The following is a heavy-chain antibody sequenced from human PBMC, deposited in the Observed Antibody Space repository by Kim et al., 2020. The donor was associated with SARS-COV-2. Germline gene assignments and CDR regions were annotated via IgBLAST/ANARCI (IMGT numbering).Heavy chain of an antibody. CDR3: AKDRFGYGSGSSSHY. V-gene: IGHV3-23*01. D-gene: IGHD3-10*01. J-gene: IGHJ4*02. Sequence: GGSLRLSCAASGFTFSSYAMSWVRQAPGKGLEWVSAISGSGGSTYYADSVKGRFTISRDNSKNTLYLQMNSLRAEDTAVYYCAKDRFGYGSGSSSHYWGQGTLVTVSS. CDR2: ISGSGGST. CDR1: GFTFSSYA.